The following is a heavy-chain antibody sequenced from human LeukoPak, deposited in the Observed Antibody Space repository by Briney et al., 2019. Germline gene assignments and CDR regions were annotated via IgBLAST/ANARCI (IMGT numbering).Heavy chain of an antibody. V-gene: IGHV3-21*01. CDR1: GFPFSSYS. Sequence: GGSLRLSCAASGFPFSSYSMNWVRQAPGKGLEWVSSISSISSYIYYADSVKGRFTISRDNAKNSLYLQMKSLRAEDTAVYYCARGGLTYYDILTGYHFDYWGQGTLVTVSS. J-gene: IGHJ4*02. CDR2: ISSISSYI. CDR3: ARGGLTYYDILTGYHFDY. D-gene: IGHD3-9*01.